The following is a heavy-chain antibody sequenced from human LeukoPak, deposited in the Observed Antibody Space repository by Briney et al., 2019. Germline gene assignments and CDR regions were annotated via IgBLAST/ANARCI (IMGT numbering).Heavy chain of an antibody. V-gene: IGHV3-7*01. CDR2: IKQDGSEK. J-gene: IGHJ5*02. CDR1: GFTFSSYW. CDR3: ARVPNGGQWLGAAA. D-gene: IGHD6-19*01. Sequence: GGSLRLSCAASGFTFSSYWMSWVRQAPGKGLEWVANIKQDGSEKYYVDSVKGRFTISRDNAKNSLYLQMNSLRAEDTAVYYCARVPNGGQWLGAAAWGQGTLVTVSS.